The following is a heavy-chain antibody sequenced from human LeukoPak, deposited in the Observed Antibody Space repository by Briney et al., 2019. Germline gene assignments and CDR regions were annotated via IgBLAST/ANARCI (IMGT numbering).Heavy chain of an antibody. CDR2: ITSKPYGEAT. V-gene: IGHV3-49*04. Sequence: GGSLRLSCAASGFTFSSYSMNWVRQAPGKGLEWVGFITSKPYGEATHYAASVSGRFTFSRDDSKSVAYLQMNSLKTEDTAVYYCVRHDGMILPVWGQGTLVTVSS. D-gene: IGHD3/OR15-3a*01. J-gene: IGHJ4*02. CDR3: VRHDGMILPV. CDR1: GFTFSSYS.